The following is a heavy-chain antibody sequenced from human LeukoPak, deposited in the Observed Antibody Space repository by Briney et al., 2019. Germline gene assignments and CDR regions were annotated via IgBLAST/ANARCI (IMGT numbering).Heavy chain of an antibody. V-gene: IGHV3-11*04. D-gene: IGHD2-15*01. Sequence: GGSLRLSCAASGFTVSSNYMSWIRQAPGKGLEWVSYISSSGSTIYYADSVKGRFTISRDNAKNSLYLQMNSLRAEDTAVYYCARDRVDNTAFDIWGQGTMVTVSS. CDR3: ARDRVDNTAFDI. J-gene: IGHJ3*02. CDR2: ISSSGSTI. CDR1: GFTVSSNY.